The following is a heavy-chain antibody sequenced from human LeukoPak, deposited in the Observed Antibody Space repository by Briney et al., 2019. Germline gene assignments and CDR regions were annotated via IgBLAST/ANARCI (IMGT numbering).Heavy chain of an antibody. V-gene: IGHV3-48*01. CDR2: ISSSSSTI. Sequence: GGSLRLSCAASGFTFSSYSMNWVRQAPGKGLEWVSYISSSSSTIYYADSVKGRFTISRDNSKNTLYLQMNSLRAEDTAVYYCAKDRELDIVVVVAATFDYWGQGTLVTVSS. D-gene: IGHD2-15*01. CDR3: AKDRELDIVVVVAATFDY. J-gene: IGHJ4*02. CDR1: GFTFSSYS.